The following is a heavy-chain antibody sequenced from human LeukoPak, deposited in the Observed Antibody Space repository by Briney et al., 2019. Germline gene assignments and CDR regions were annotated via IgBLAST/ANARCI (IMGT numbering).Heavy chain of an antibody. J-gene: IGHJ4*02. V-gene: IGHV1-69*06. D-gene: IGHD6-13*01. CDR2: IIPIFGTA. CDR1: GGTFSSYA. CDR3: ARKGIAAAGTPRRSHFDY. Sequence: ASVKVSCKASGGTFSSYAISWVRQAPGQGLEWMGGIIPIFGTANYAQKFQGRVTITADKSTSTAYMELRSLRSDDTAVYYCARKGIAAAGTPRRSHFDYWGQGTLVTVSS.